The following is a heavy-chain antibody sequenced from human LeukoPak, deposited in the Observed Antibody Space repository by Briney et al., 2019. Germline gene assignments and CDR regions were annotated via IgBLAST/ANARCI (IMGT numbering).Heavy chain of an antibody. CDR1: GFTFSSYA. CDR2: ISYDGSNK. CDR3: AKDQMDTAMVDYFDY. J-gene: IGHJ4*02. D-gene: IGHD5-18*01. Sequence: GRSLRLSCAASGFTFSSYAMHWVRQAPGKGLEWVAVISYDGSNKYYADSVKGRFTISRDNSKNTLYLQMNSLRAEDTAVYYCAKDQMDTAMVDYFDYWGQGTLVTVSS. V-gene: IGHV3-30*04.